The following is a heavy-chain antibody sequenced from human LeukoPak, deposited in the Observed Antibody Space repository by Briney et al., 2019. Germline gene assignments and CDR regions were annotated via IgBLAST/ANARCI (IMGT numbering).Heavy chain of an antibody. CDR3: AKDTIPGENFWSGPIPYYFDY. Sequence: GGSLRLSCAASGFTLSSYAMSWVRQAPGKGLEWVSAISGSGGSTYYADSVKGRFTISRDNSKNTLYLQMNSLRAEDTAVYYCAKDTIPGENFWSGPIPYYFDYWGQGTLVTVSS. CDR2: ISGSGGST. J-gene: IGHJ4*02. D-gene: IGHD3-3*01. V-gene: IGHV3-23*01. CDR1: GFTLSSYA.